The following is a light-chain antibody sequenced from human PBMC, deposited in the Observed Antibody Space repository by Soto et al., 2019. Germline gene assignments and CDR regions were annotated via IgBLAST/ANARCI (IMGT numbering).Light chain of an antibody. V-gene: IGKV1-5*03. CDR2: KAS. J-gene: IGKJ1*01. Sequence: DIQMTQSPSPLSASVGDRVTITCRASQSINIWLAWYQQKPGRAPNLLIYKASTLESGVPSRCSGSGSGTEFTLTISGLQPDDFATYYCQQYNVYWTFGQGTKVDI. CDR3: QQYNVYWT. CDR1: QSINIW.